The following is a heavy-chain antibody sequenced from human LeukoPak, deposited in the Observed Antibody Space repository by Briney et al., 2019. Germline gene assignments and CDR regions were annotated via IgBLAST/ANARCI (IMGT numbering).Heavy chain of an antibody. CDR1: GGSISSGGYY. J-gene: IGHJ4*02. CDR3: ARVSGSGSYYVDY. Sequence: PSETLSLTCTVSGGSISSGGYYWSWIRQHPGKGLEWIGYIYYSGSTYYNPSLKSRVTISVDTSKNQFSLKLSSVTAGDTAVYYCARVSGSGSYYVDYWGQGTLVTVSS. V-gene: IGHV4-31*03. D-gene: IGHD3-10*01. CDR2: IYYSGST.